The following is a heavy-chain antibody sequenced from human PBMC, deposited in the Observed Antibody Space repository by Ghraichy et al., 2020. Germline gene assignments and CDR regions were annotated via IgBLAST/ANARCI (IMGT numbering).Heavy chain of an antibody. CDR1: GGSFSGYY. J-gene: IGHJ4*02. V-gene: IGHV4-34*01. CDR2: INHSGST. D-gene: IGHD6-13*01. CDR3: ARVSSGYSSSWYGS. Sequence: SETLSLTCAVYGGSFSGYYWSWIRQPPGKGLEWIGEINHSGSTNYNPSLKSRVTISVDTSKNQFSLKLSSVTAADTAVYYCARVSSGYSSSWYGSWGQGTLVTVSS.